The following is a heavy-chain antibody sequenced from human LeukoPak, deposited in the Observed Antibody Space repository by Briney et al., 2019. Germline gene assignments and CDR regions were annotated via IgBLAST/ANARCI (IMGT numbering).Heavy chain of an antibody. Sequence: GGSLRLSCAASGFTFSSYGMSWVRQAPGKGLEWVSAISGSGGSTYYADSVKGRFTISRDNSKNTLYLQMNSLRAEDTAVYYCAKGSVDFYYDSSGYYPKPRDYYYYYYMDVWGKGTTVTISS. CDR1: GFTFSSYG. V-gene: IGHV3-23*01. J-gene: IGHJ6*03. D-gene: IGHD3-22*01. CDR2: ISGSGGST. CDR3: AKGSVDFYYDSSGYYPKPRDYYYYYYMDV.